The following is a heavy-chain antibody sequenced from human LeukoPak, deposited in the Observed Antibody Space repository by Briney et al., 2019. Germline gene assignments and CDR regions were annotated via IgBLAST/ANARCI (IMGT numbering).Heavy chain of an antibody. CDR3: ARVMAARREDLNWFDP. J-gene: IGHJ5*02. Sequence: SETLSLACTVSGGSISSSGSYWGWIRQPPGQGLEWIGRIYYSGNTYNPSLKSRVTISVDTSKNQFSLNLTSVNAADTAVYYCARVMAARREDLNWFDPWGQGTLVTVSS. D-gene: IGHD6-6*01. V-gene: IGHV4-39*07. CDR2: IYYSGNT. CDR1: GGSISSSGSY.